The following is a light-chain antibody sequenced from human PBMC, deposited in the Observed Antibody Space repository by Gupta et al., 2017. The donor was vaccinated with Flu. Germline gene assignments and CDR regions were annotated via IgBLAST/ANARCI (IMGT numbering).Light chain of an antibody. V-gene: IGKV3-20*01. CDR3: QHYGSSPPFS. CDR1: QSLSTGY. CDR2: STS. J-gene: IGKJ2*03. Sequence: EIVLSQSPGTLSLSPGERATLSCWASQSLSTGYLAWYQHKPGQAPRLLIHSTSNRATGTPDRFSGSGSGTDFTLTISRLEPEDFAVYSCQHYGSSPPFSFGQGTKLEIK.